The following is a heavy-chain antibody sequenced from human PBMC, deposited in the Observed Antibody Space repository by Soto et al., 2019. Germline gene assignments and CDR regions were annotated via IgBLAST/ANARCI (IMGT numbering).Heavy chain of an antibody. CDR1: GDNFKKNV. D-gene: IGHD3-10*01. J-gene: IGHJ6*02. CDR2: TIPALGKT. Sequence: SVKVSCKPSGDNFKKNVFTWVRQAPGQGLEWMGGTIPALGKTHYIEKFQGRVTITVDDATRTVYMEVHDLTSEDTAIYYCARGPFRPSAMDVWGQGTTVTVSS. CDR3: ARGPFRPSAMDV. V-gene: IGHV1-69*01.